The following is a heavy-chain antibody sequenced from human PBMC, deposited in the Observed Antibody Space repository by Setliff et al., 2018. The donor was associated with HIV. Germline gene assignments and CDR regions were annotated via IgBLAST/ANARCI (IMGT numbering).Heavy chain of an antibody. Sequence: SETLSLTCTVSGGSIGSTNSYWGWIRQPPGKGLEWIGHIYYSGDTNYSPSLKSRVTISMDTSKNQFSLKLTSVTAADTAVYYCARGNDNGQRGGNYYFMDVWDKGTTGTVSS. V-gene: IGHV4-61*05. CDR1: GGSIGSTNSY. D-gene: IGHD4-17*01. J-gene: IGHJ6*03. CDR2: IYYSGDT. CDR3: ARGNDNGQRGGNYYFMDV.